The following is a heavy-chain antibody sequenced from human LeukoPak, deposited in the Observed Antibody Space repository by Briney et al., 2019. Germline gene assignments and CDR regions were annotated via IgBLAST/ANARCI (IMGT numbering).Heavy chain of an antibody. CDR3: ARRLQLWSTNWFDP. Sequence: ASVKVSCKASGYTFTGNYMHGVRQAPGQGLEWMGWINPNSGGTNYAQKFQGRVTMTRDTPISTAYMELSRLCSEDTAVYYCARRLQLWSTNWFDPWGQGTLVTVSS. D-gene: IGHD5-18*01. CDR1: GYTFTGNY. CDR2: INPNSGGT. V-gene: IGHV1-2*02. J-gene: IGHJ5*02.